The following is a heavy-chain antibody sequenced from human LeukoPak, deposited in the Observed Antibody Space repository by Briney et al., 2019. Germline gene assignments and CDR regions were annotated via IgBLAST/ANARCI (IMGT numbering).Heavy chain of an antibody. J-gene: IGHJ4*02. D-gene: IGHD4-17*01. Sequence: SETLSLTCTVSGGSISSYYWSWIRQPPGKGLEWIGYIYYSGSTNYNPSLKSRVTISVDTSKNQFSLKLSSVTAADTAVYYCATEVPNGDLRFDYWGQGTLVTVSS. CDR2: IYYSGST. CDR1: GGSISSYY. V-gene: IGHV4-59*01. CDR3: ATEVPNGDLRFDY.